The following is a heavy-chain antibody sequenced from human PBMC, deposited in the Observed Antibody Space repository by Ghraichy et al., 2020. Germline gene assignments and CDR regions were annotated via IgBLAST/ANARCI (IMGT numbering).Heavy chain of an antibody. V-gene: IGHV1-3*01. D-gene: IGHD6-19*01. Sequence: ASVKVSCKASGDTFTSYPMHWVRQAPGQRLEWMGWINAGNGNTKYSQKFQGRVTITRDTSASTAYMELSSLRSEDTAVYYCASSPEKQWLDYYYGMDVWGQGTTVTVSS. CDR2: INAGNGNT. CDR3: ASSPEKQWLDYYYGMDV. CDR1: GDTFTSYP. J-gene: IGHJ6*02.